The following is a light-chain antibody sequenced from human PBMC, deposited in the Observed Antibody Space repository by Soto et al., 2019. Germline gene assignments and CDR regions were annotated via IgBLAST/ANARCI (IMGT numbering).Light chain of an antibody. CDR2: RIF. CDR3: QQYDTYWT. Sequence: PGETFGLSCRASQSVSGYLDWFHHKPGQAPRLVLLRIFTRAIGVPARFSGSGSGTEFTLTINSLQPDDFATYSCQQYDTYWTFGQGTKVDI. V-gene: IGKV3-15*01. CDR1: QSVSGY. J-gene: IGKJ1*01.